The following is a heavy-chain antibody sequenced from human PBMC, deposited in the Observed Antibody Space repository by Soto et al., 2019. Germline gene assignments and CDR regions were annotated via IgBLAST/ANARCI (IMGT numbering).Heavy chain of an antibody. CDR2: IYYSGST. Sequence: SETLSLTCTVSGGSISSGDYYWSWIRQPPGKGLEWIGYIYYSGSTYYNPSLKSRVTISVDTSKNQFSLKLSSVTAADTAVYYCARDDRSDHWFDPWGQGTLVTVSS. V-gene: IGHV4-30-4*01. J-gene: IGHJ5*02. CDR3: ARDDRSDHWFDP. CDR1: GGSISSGDYY.